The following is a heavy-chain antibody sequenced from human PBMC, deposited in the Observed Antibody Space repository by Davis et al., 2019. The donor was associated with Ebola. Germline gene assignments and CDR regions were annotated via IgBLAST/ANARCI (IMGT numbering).Heavy chain of an antibody. V-gene: IGHV4-34*12. J-gene: IGHJ4*02. CDR1: GGSFSGYY. D-gene: IGHD6-19*01. Sequence: SETLSLTCAVYGGSFSGYYWSWVRQSPGRELEWIGEVIDSGITNYNPSLKSRVSVSVDRSKNQFSLKLTSVTAADTAVYYCARTTRGSGWFIDFWGRGTRVTVSS. CDR3: ARTTRGSGWFIDF. CDR2: VIDSGIT.